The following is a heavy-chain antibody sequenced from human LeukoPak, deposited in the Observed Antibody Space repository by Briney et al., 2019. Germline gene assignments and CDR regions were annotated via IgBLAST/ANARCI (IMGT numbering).Heavy chain of an antibody. V-gene: IGHV1-69*06. CDR2: IIPIFGTA. Sequence: ASVKVSCKASGYTFTSYDINWVRQAPGQGLEWMGGIIPIFGTANYAQKFQSRVTITADKSTSTAYMELSSLRSEDTAVYYCARFNYYGSGSYEDVWGKGTTVTVSS. D-gene: IGHD3-10*01. J-gene: IGHJ6*04. CDR3: ARFNYYGSGSYEDV. CDR1: GYTFTSYD.